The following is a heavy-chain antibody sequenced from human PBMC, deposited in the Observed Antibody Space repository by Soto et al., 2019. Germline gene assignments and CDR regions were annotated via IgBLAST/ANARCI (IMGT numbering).Heavy chain of an antibody. CDR2: ISVSGTHI. CDR1: GFTLNTYS. CDR3: ARDSVTTSVTTVYYNYGMDV. J-gene: IGHJ6*02. D-gene: IGHD4-4*01. V-gene: IGHV3-21*01. Sequence: EVELVESGGGLVQPGGSLRLSCAASGFTLNTYSMNWVRQAPGKGLEWVSSISVSGTHIYYADSLKGRFTISRDNAKNSLYLHMNSLRAEDTAVYYCARDSVTTSVTTVYYNYGMDVWGQGTTVAVSS.